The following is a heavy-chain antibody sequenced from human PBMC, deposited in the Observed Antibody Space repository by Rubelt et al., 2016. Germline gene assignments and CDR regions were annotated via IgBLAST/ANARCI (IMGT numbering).Heavy chain of an antibody. CDR1: GASISSRSYF. CDR2: TQYSGST. J-gene: IGHJ4*02. Sequence: QLQLQESGPGLVKPSETLSLTCNVSGASISSRSYFWGWIRQPPGKGLGWIGSTQYSGSTYYNAVLKSRATISVDTVKNQCSRKLSVVTAADTAVYYCARHPTAFDIYYFDYWGQGTLVTVSS. D-gene: IGHD5-18*01. V-gene: IGHV4-39*01. CDR3: ARHPTAFDIYYFDY.